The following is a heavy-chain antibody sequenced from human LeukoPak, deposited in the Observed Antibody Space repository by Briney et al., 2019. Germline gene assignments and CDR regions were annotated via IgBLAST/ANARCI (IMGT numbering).Heavy chain of an antibody. CDR2: IYSNGVT. V-gene: IGHV3-53*01. CDR3: ARVPARRYCSSTSCYKGAFDI. J-gene: IGHJ3*02. D-gene: IGHD2-2*02. Sequence: GGSLRLSCAASGFSVSDHYMIWLRQTPGKGLEWVSLIYSNGVTDYANSVKGRFTISRDRSKNTLYLQMNSLRAEDTAVYYCARVPARRYCSSTSCYKGAFDIWGQGTMVTVSS. CDR1: GFSVSDHY.